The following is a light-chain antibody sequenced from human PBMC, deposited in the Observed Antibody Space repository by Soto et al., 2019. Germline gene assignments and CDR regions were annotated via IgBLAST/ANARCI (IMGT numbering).Light chain of an antibody. J-gene: IGKJ5*01. CDR2: DIS. CDR3: QQYNNWPS. CDR1: QTVSRN. Sequence: EVVMTQAPATLSVSPGERATLSCRASQTVSRNLAWYQQRPGQAPRLLIYDISNRAAGVPARFSGSGSETEFTLTIRSLQSEDFAVYFCQQYNNWPSXGQGTRLEI. V-gene: IGKV3-15*01.